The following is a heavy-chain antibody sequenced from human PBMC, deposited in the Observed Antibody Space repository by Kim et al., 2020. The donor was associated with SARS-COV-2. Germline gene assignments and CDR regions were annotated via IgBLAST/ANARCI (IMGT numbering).Heavy chain of an antibody. CDR1: GGSFSGYY. CDR2: INHSGRT. V-gene: IGHV4-34*01. Sequence: SETLSLTCAVYGGSFSGYYWSWIRQPPGKGLEWIGEINHSGRTNYNPSLKSRVTISVDTSKNQFSLKLTSVTAAETAVYYCARRLSNTSGWGSHYCDLWG. J-gene: IGHJ2*01. CDR3: ARRLSNTSGWGSHYCDL. D-gene: IGHD3-10*01.